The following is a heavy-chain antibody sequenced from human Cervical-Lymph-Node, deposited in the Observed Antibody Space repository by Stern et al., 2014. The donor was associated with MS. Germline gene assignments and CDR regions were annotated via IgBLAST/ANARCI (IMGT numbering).Heavy chain of an antibody. CDR2: IYPYASDT. CDR1: GYSFTIYY. V-gene: IGHV5-51*01. J-gene: IGHJ4*02. Sequence: MQLVQSEAEVKKPGESLKISCKLSGYSFTIYYIAWVRQMPGKGLECMVVIYPYASDTTYSPSFQGQVTISADKSITTAYLQWSSLRASDTAMYYCARHVQGFDYWGQGTLVTVSS. CDR3: ARHVQGFDY.